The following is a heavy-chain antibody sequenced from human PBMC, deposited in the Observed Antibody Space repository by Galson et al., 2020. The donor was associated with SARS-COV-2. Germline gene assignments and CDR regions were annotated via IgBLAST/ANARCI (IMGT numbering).Heavy chain of an antibody. D-gene: IGHD1-7*01. Sequence: SVKVSCKASGGTFSSYAISWVRQAPGQGLEWMGGIIPIFGTANYAQKFQGRVTITADESTSTAYMELSSLRSEDTAVYYCATRNRYNWNYDYGYDAFDIWGQGTMVTVSS. CDR3: ATRNRYNWNYDYGYDAFDI. V-gene: IGHV1-69*13. CDR1: GGTFSSYA. CDR2: IIPIFGTA. J-gene: IGHJ3*02.